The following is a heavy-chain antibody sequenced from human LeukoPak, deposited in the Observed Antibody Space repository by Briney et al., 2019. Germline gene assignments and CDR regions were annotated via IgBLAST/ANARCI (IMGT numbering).Heavy chain of an antibody. CDR2: ITGDGTRT. J-gene: IGHJ4*02. V-gene: IGHV3-23*01. Sequence: GGSLRLSCAASGFTFSSCAMTWVRQAPGKGPEWVASITGDGTRTYYTDSVKGRFTISRDNSKNTLYLQMNSLRADETAIYYCASRPRADMGPLDYWGQGTLVTVST. CDR1: GFTFSSCA. D-gene: IGHD1-14*01. CDR3: ASRPRADMGPLDY.